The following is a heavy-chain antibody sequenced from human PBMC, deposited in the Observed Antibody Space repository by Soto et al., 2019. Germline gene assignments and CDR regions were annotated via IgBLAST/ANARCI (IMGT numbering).Heavy chain of an antibody. J-gene: IGHJ4*02. D-gene: IGHD5-12*01. CDR3: ARVGRDGYNGPFDY. CDR2: IIPIFGTA. Sequence: GASVKVSCKASGGTFSSYAISWVRQAPGQGLEWMGGIIPIFGTANYAQKFQGRVTVTADKSTSTAYMELSSLRSEDTAVYYCARVGRDGYNGPFDYWGQGTLVTVSS. V-gene: IGHV1-69*06. CDR1: GGTFSSYA.